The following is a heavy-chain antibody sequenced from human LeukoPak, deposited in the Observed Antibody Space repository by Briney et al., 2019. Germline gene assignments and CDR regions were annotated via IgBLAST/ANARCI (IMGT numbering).Heavy chain of an antibody. CDR3: ARVSVTKPHFDY. J-gene: IGHJ4*02. D-gene: IGHD4-17*01. V-gene: IGHV4-4*07. CDR1: GGSISSYY. CDR2: IYTSGST. Sequence: SETLSLTCTVSGGSISSYYWSWMRQPAGKGLEWIGRIYTSGSTNYNPSLKSRVTMSVDTSKNQFSLKLSSVIAADTAVYYCARVSVTKPHFDYWGQGTLVTVSS.